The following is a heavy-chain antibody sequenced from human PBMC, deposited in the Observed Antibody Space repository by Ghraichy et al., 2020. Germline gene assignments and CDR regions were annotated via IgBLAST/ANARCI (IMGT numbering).Heavy chain of an antibody. CDR2: ISGDGTSI. CDR1: GFTFSNYA. D-gene: IGHD3-10*01. V-gene: IGHV3-64D*06. CDR3: VKGQDYYGWVDP. Sequence: GGSLRLSCSASGFTFSNYAMNWVRQAPGKGLEYVSAISGDGTSIYYAESVKGRFTISRDNSKNTLYLQMTGLRVDDTAVYYCVKGQDYYGWVDPWGQGTLVTVSS. J-gene: IGHJ5*02.